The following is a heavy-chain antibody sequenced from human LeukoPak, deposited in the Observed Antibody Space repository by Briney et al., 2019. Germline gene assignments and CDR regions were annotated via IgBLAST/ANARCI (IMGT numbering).Heavy chain of an antibody. CDR3: AKRYGLGSSPFDY. J-gene: IGHJ4*02. D-gene: IGHD3-10*01. Sequence: PGGSLRLSCAASGLTFKNYGRSWVRQAPGKGLEWVWDISGTGANTYYADSVKGRFTISRDNYKTTLYLQMNSLRGEDTAVYSCAKRYGLGSSPFDYWGQGTLVTVSS. CDR1: GLTFKNYG. CDR2: ISGTGANT. V-gene: IGHV3-23*01.